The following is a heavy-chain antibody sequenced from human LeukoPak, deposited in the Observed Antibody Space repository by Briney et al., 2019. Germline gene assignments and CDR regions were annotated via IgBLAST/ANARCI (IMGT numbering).Heavy chain of an antibody. Sequence: GESLQISCKGSGYSFTSYWIGWVRQMPGKGLEWMGIIYPGDSDTRYSPSFQGQVTISADKSISTAYLQWSSLKASDTAMYYCARGFYDYGDSGAFDIWGQGTMVTVSS. CDR3: ARGFYDYGDSGAFDI. V-gene: IGHV5-51*01. J-gene: IGHJ3*02. D-gene: IGHD4-17*01. CDR1: GYSFTSYW. CDR2: IYPGDSDT.